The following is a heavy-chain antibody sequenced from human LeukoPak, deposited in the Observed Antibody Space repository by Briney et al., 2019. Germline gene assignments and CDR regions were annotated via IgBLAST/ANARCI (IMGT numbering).Heavy chain of an antibody. D-gene: IGHD6-19*01. V-gene: IGHV3-30*15. CDR1: GFTFRSYA. J-gene: IGHJ4*02. Sequence: GGSLRLSCAASGFTFRSYAMHWVRQAPGKGLEWVAVISDDGSRQHYADFLEGRFTISRDNSKNTVSLQMSSLTSEDTAVYFCVREQPGDGWSGFDYWGQGTLVTVCS. CDR3: VREQPGDGWSGFDY. CDR2: ISDDGSRQ.